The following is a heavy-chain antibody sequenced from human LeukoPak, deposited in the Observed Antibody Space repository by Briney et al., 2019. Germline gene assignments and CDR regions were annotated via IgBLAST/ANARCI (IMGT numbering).Heavy chain of an antibody. Sequence: PSETLSLTCTVSGGSISSSSYYWGWIRQPPGKGLEWIGSIYYSGSTYYNPSLKSRVTISVDTSKNQFSLKLSSVTAADTAVYYCARHLPHWEWLETNWFDPWGQGTLVTVSS. CDR2: IYYSGST. J-gene: IGHJ5*02. CDR1: GGSISSSSYY. CDR3: ARHLPHWEWLETNWFDP. V-gene: IGHV4-39*01. D-gene: IGHD6-19*01.